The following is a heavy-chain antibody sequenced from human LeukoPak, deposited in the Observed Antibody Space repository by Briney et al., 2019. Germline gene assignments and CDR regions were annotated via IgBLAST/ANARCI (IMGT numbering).Heavy chain of an antibody. Sequence: SETLSLTCAVYGGSFSGYYWSWIRQPPGKGLEWIGEINHSGSTNYNPSLKSRVTISVDTSKNQFSLKLSSVTAADTAVYYCARSVYRGSGYFYYYYYYYMDVWGKGTTVTVSS. CDR1: GGSFSGYY. V-gene: IGHV4-34*01. D-gene: IGHD5-12*01. CDR2: INHSGST. J-gene: IGHJ6*03. CDR3: ARSVYRGSGYFYYYYYYYMDV.